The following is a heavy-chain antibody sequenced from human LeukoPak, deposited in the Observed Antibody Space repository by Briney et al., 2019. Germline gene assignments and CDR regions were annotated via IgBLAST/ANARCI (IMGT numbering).Heavy chain of an antibody. Sequence: PGGSLRLSCAASGFTFSSYAMSWVRQAPGKGLEWVGRIKKKSEGGTTDYAAPVKGRFTISRDGSTNTVFLQMNNLKTEDTAIYYCTTDHGSPYSIWGQGSLVTVSS. V-gene: IGHV3-15*01. CDR2: IKKKSEGGTT. CDR3: TTDHGSPYSI. CDR1: GFTFSSYA. D-gene: IGHD6-13*01. J-gene: IGHJ4*02.